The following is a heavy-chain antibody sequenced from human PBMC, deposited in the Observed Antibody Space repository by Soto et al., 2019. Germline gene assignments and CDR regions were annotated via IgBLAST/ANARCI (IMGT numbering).Heavy chain of an antibody. D-gene: IGHD6-19*01. CDR1: GFTFSSYG. CDR3: AKDISSGWYLGYFDY. CDR2: ISYDGSNK. V-gene: IGHV3-30*18. Sequence: QVQLVESGGGVVQPGRSLRLSCAASGFTFSSYGMHWVRQAPGKGLEWVAVISYDGSNKYYADSVKGRFTISRDNSXXTLYLQMNSLRAEDTAVYYCAKDISSGWYLGYFDYWGQGTLVTVSS. J-gene: IGHJ4*02.